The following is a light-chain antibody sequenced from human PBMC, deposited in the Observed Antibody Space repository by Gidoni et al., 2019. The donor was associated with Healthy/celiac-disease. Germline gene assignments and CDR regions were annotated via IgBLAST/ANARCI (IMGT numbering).Light chain of an antibody. CDR2: DAS. V-gene: IGKV3-11*01. J-gene: IGKJ2*01. CDR3: QQRSNWPYT. Sequence: EIVLTPSPATLSLSPGERATRSCRASQSVSSYLAWYQQKPGQSPRLLIYDASNRATGIPARFSGSGSGTDFTLTISSLEPEDFAVYYCQQRSNWPYTFGQGTKLEIK. CDR1: QSVSSY.